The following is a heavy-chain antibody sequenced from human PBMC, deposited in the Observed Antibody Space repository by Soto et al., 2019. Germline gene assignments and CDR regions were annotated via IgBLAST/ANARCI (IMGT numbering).Heavy chain of an antibody. CDR3: VSGSYYADYYYYGMDV. CDR1: GYSISGGYY. V-gene: IGHV4-38-2*01. J-gene: IGHJ6*02. D-gene: IGHD1-26*01. CDR2: XXHXGXX. Sequence: SETLSLTCAVSGYSISGGYYWGWIRQPPGKGLEWXGSXXHXGXXXYXXSFKSRVTISVHTSKNQFSLKLSSVTAADTAVYYCVSGSYYADYYYYGMDVWGQGTTVTVS.